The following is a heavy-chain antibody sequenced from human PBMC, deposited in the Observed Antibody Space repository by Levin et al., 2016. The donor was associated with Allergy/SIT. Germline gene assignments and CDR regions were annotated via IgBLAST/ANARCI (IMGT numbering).Heavy chain of an antibody. J-gene: IGHJ4*02. CDR2: IWYDGSN. Sequence: RQAPGKGLEWVAVIWYDGSNKYYADSVKSRLTITKDTSKNQVVLTMTNMDPVDTATYYCAHLGDYAVSFDYWGQGTLVTVSS. V-gene: IGHV2-5*05. CDR3: AHLGDYAVSFDY. D-gene: IGHD4-17*01.